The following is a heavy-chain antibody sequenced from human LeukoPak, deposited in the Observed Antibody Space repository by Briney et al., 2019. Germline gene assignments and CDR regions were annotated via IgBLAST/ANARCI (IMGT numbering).Heavy chain of an antibody. CDR1: GGSFSGYY. CDR3: ASYSYYYDSSGYFDY. J-gene: IGHJ4*02. D-gene: IGHD3-22*01. Sequence: PSETLSLTCAVYGGSFSGYYWSWIRQPPGKGLEWIGEINHSGSTNYNPSLKSRVTISVDTSKNQFSLKLSPVTAADTAVYYCASYSYYYDSSGYFDYWGQGTLVTVSS. V-gene: IGHV4-34*01. CDR2: INHSGST.